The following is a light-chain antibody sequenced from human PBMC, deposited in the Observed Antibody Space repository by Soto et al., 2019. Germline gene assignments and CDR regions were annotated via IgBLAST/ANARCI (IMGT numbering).Light chain of an antibody. J-gene: IGKJ1*01. CDR1: QRITT. Sequence: EIVITQSPATLSLSPGERATLSCRASQRITTVAWYQQKPGQAPRLLIYGLSIRAPGIPTRFTVSGSGTEFTLTITSLQSEDFGVYYCQQYYDWPTFGQGTRWIS. CDR2: GLS. CDR3: QQYYDWPT. V-gene: IGKV3-15*01.